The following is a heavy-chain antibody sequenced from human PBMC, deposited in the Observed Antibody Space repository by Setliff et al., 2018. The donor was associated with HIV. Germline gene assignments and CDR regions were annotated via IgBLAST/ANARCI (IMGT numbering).Heavy chain of an antibody. CDR1: GFTISSYS. CDR2: IGSSCSTI. J-gene: IGHJ6*02. Sequence: GGSLSLSCEASGFTISSYSMNWVRQAPGKGREWVSYIGSSCSTIYYADSVKGRCTSSRDNARNSLFLQMNSMRAEDTDVYYCARLREYYSYGMDVWGQGTTVTVSS. CDR3: ARLREYYSYGMDV. V-gene: IGHV3-48*01.